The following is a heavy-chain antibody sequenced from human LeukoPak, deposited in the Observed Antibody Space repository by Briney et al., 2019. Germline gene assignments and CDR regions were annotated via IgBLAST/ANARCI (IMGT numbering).Heavy chain of an antibody. CDR1: GFTFSSYA. Sequence: GGSLRLSCAASGFTFSSYAMSWVRQAPGKGLEWVSAISGSGGSTYYADSVKGRLTISRDNSKNTLYLQMNSLRAEDTAVYYCAALYEYSSFPIDYWGQGTLVTVSS. V-gene: IGHV3-23*01. J-gene: IGHJ4*02. CDR3: AALYEYSSFPIDY. D-gene: IGHD6-6*01. CDR2: ISGSGGST.